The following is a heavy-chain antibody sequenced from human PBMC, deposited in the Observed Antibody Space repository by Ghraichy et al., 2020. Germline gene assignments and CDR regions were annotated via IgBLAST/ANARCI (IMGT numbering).Heavy chain of an antibody. D-gene: IGHD2-2*01. Sequence: GGSLRLSCAASGFTFSSYSMNWVRQAPGKGLEWVSSISSSSSYIYYADSVKGRFTISRDNAKNSLYLQMNSLRAEDTAVYYCARVRSSSTSCYVELYCYYYGMDVWGQGTTVTVSS. J-gene: IGHJ6*02. CDR3: ARVRSSSTSCYVELYCYYYGMDV. V-gene: IGHV3-21*01. CDR1: GFTFSSYS. CDR2: ISSSSSYI.